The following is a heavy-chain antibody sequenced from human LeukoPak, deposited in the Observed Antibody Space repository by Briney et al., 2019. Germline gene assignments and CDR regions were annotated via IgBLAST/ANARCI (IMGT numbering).Heavy chain of an antibody. CDR1: GFTFSSCA. D-gene: IGHD3-22*01. V-gene: IGHV3-23*01. J-gene: IGHJ4*02. CDR3: AKTDSGDYSYYFDY. CDR2: ISGSGGRT. Sequence: GGSLRLSCAASGFTFSSCAMSWVRQAPGKGLEWVSAISGSGGRTYYADSVKGRFTISRDNSKNTLYLQMNSLRAEDTAVYYCAKTDSGDYSYYFDYWGQGTLVTASS.